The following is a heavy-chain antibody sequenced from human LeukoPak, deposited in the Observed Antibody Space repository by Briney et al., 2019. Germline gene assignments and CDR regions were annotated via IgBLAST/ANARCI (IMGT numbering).Heavy chain of an antibody. J-gene: IGHJ4*02. CDR3: ARDFYSGWYGMYYFDY. V-gene: IGHV3-7*01. CDR2: IKQDGSEK. CDR1: GFTFSSYW. D-gene: IGHD6-19*01. Sequence: PGGSLRLSCAASGFTFSSYWMSWVRQAPGKGLEWVANIKQDGSEKYYVDSVKGRFTISRDNAKNSLYLQMNSLRAEDTAVYYCARDFYSGWYGMYYFDYWGQGTLVTVSS.